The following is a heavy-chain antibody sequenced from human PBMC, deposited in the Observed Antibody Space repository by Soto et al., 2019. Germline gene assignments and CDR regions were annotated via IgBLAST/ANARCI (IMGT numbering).Heavy chain of an antibody. CDR1: GGSISSGDYY. CDR3: ARDGSLGYGMDV. Sequence: KPSETLSLTCTVSGGSISSGDYYWSWIRQPPGKGLEWIGYIYYSGSTYYNPSLKSRVTISVDTSKNQFSLKLSSVTAADTAVYYCARDGSLGYGMDVWGQGTTVTVSS. V-gene: IGHV4-30-4*01. D-gene: IGHD3-10*01. CDR2: IYYSGST. J-gene: IGHJ6*02.